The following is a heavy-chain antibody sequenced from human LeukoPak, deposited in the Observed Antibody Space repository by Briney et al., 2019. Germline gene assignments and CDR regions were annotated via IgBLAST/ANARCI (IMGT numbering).Heavy chain of an antibody. CDR2: IYDSGNT. J-gene: IGHJ6*02. CDR1: GGSISSYH. CDR3: ARHLRGGATTGMDV. Sequence: SETLSLTCTVSGGSISSYHWSWIRQPPGKGLEWIGYIYDSGNTNYNPSLKSRVTMSIDTSKNQFSLKLSSVIAADTAVYYCARHLRGGATTGMDVWGQGTTVTVSS. D-gene: IGHD3-16*01. V-gene: IGHV4-59*08.